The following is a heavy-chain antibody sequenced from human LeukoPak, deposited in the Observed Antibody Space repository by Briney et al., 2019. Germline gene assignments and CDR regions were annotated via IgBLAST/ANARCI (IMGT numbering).Heavy chain of an antibody. CDR3: ARDGPCSSTSCQNFDV. D-gene: IGHD2-2*01. V-gene: IGHV1-2*02. J-gene: IGHJ4*02. CDR2: INPYSGDT. CDR1: GYTFNGYY. Sequence: GASVKVSCKASGYTFNGYYIHWVRQAPGQGLEWMGWINPYSGDTNYAQKFQGRVTMTRDTSISTAYMELSSLRSDDTAVYYCARDGPCSSTSCQNFDVWGQGTLVTVPS.